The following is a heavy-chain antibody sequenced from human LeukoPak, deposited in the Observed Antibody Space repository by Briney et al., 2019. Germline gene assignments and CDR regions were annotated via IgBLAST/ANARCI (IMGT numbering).Heavy chain of an antibody. CDR2: IKSKTDGGTT. Sequence: PGGSLRLSCAASGLTFSNAWMNWVRQAPGKGLEWVGRIKSKTDGGTTVYAAPVKGRFAISRDDSKNTLYLQMNSLKTEDTALYYCTTPGSSWYGVFHIWGQGTMVTVSS. V-gene: IGHV3-15*01. J-gene: IGHJ3*02. CDR3: TTPGSSWYGVFHI. D-gene: IGHD6-13*01. CDR1: GLTFSNAW.